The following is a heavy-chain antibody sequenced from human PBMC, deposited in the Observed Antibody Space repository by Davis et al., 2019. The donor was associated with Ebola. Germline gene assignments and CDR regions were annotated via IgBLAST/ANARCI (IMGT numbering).Heavy chain of an antibody. CDR1: GFTFNAYG. CDR2: ISSSGSTI. D-gene: IGHD6-13*01. Sequence: GGSLRLSCAASGFTFNAYGMHWIRQAPGKGLEWVSYISSSGSTIYYADSVKGRFTISRDNAKNSLYLQMNSLRAEDTAVYYCAGLIAAALDYWGQGTLVTVSS. V-gene: IGHV3-11*01. CDR3: AGLIAAALDY. J-gene: IGHJ4*02.